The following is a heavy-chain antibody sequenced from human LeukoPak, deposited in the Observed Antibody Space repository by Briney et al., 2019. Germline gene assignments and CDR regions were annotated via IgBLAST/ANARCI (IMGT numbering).Heavy chain of an antibody. CDR2: ISGSSIYI. CDR3: ARDPPYSDSSGYYYDY. CDR1: GFTFSTYS. J-gene: IGHJ4*02. Sequence: PGGSLRLSCAASGFTFSTYSMNWVRQAPGKGLEWVSSISGSSIYIYYADSVKGRFTISRDNVKNSLYLQMNSLRAEDTAVYYCARDPPYSDSSGYYYDYWGQGTLVTVSS. D-gene: IGHD3-22*01. V-gene: IGHV3-21*01.